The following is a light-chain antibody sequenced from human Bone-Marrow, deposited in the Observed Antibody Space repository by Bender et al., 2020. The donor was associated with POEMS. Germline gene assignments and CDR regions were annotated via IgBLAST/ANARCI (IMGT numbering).Light chain of an antibody. J-gene: IGLJ2*01. CDR1: SSDVGSYNV. CDR2: EVS. CDR3: SSYTSSSAVV. Sequence: QSALTQPASVSGSPGQSITISCTGTSSDVGSYNVVTWYQQHPGKAPKLMIYEVSKRPSGVSNRFSGSKSGNTASLTISGLQAEDEADYSCSSYTSSSAVVFGGGTKLTVL. V-gene: IGLV2-14*02.